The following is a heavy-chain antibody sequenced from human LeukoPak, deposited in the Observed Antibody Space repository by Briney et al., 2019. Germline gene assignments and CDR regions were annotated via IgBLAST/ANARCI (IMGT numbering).Heavy chain of an antibody. Sequence: WAPVKDSCKPSGYTFTSYGISWVRQALGQGLEWMGWISAYNGNTNYAQKLQGRVTMTTDTSTSTAYMELRSLRSDDTAVYYCARDHSGWYGWFDPWGQGTLVTVSS. D-gene: IGHD6-19*01. CDR2: ISAYNGNT. CDR3: ARDHSGWYGWFDP. J-gene: IGHJ5*02. V-gene: IGHV1-18*01. CDR1: GYTFTSYG.